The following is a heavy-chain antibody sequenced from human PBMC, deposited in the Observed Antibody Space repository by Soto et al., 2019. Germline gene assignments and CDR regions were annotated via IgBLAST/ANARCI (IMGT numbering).Heavy chain of an antibody. V-gene: IGHV3-33*01. CDR3: AREGSSGSYDDLYYYGMDV. CDR1: GFTFSSYG. Sequence: GGSLRLSCAASGFTFSSYGMHWVRQAPGKGLEWVAVIWYDGSNKYYADSVKGRFTISRDNSKNTLYLQMNSLRAEDTAVYYCAREGSSGSYDDLYYYGMDVWGQGTTVTVSS. D-gene: IGHD1-26*01. J-gene: IGHJ6*02. CDR2: IWYDGSNK.